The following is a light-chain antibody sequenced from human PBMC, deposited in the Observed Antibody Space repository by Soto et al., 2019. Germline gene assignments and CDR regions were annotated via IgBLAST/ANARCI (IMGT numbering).Light chain of an antibody. CDR1: SSDVGSYNL. J-gene: IGLJ2*01. V-gene: IGLV2-23*01. CDR3: CSYAGNSNVL. CDR2: EGS. Sequence: QSALTQPASVSGSPGQSITISCTGTSSDVGSYNLVSWYQQYPGRAPKLMIYEGSKRPSGVSNRFSGSKSGNTASLTISGLQAEDEADYYCCSYAGNSNVLFGGGTQLTVL.